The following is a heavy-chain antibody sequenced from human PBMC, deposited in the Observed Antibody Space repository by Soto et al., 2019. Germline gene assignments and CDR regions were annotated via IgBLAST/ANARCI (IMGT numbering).Heavy chain of an antibody. D-gene: IGHD3-22*01. CDR1: GGSISSYY. CDR3: GRVGGVYYDSSGYYFGY. V-gene: IGHV4-59*01. CDR2: IYYSGST. J-gene: IGHJ4*02. Sequence: SETLSLTCTVSGGSISSYYWSWIRQPPGKGLEWIGYIYYSGSTNYNPSLKSRVTISVDTSNNQFSLKLSSVTAADTAVYYCGRVGGVYYDSSGYYFGYWGQGTLVTVSS.